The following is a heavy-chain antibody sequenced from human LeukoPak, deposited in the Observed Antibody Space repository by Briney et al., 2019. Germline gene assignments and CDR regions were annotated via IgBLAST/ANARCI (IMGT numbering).Heavy chain of an antibody. CDR3: ASYNGVSAVDY. D-gene: IGHD3-10*01. Sequence: AGGSLRLSCAASGFTFSSYSMNWVRQAPGKGLEWVSYISSSSSTIYYADSVKGRFTISRDNAKNSLYLQMNSLRAEDTAVYYCASYNGVSAVDYWGQGTLVTVSS. CDR1: GFTFSSYS. J-gene: IGHJ4*02. V-gene: IGHV3-48*04. CDR2: ISSSSSTI.